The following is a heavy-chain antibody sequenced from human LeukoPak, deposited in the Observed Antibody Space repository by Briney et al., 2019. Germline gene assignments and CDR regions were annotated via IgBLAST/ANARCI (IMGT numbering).Heavy chain of an antibody. V-gene: IGHV3-64*04. J-gene: IGHJ4*02. D-gene: IGHD3-22*01. CDR3: ARDHRIDSSGSPEY. CDR2: VSNNGGST. CDR1: GFTFSSYA. Sequence: GGSLRLSCSASGFTFSSYAMHWVRQAPGKGLEYVSAVSNNGGSTFYADSVKGRFTISRDNAKNSLYLQMNSLRAEDTAVYYCARDHRIDSSGSPEYWGQGTLVTVSS.